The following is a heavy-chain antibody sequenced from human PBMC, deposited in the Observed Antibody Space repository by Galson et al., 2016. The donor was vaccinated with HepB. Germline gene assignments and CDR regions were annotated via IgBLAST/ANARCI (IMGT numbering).Heavy chain of an antibody. Sequence: SLRLSCAGSGFIVSSHYMNWVRQPPGKGLEWVAIIYSGGATYYADSVKGRLTIARDNPKNTVYLQMNSLRVEDTAVYYCARDPGRIAAAGHLDSWGQGTLVTVSS. CDR3: ARDPGRIAAAGHLDS. D-gene: IGHD6-13*01. CDR1: GFIVSSHY. CDR2: IYSGGAT. J-gene: IGHJ5*01. V-gene: IGHV3-53*01.